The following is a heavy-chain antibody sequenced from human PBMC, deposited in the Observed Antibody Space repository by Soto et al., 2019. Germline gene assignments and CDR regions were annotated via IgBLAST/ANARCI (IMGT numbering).Heavy chain of an antibody. CDR2: IDPSDSYT. CDR3: ARQPDIVVVPAAPLKGYYYGMDV. Sequence: GASLKISCKGSGYSFTSYWISWVRQMPGKGLEWMGRIDPSDSYTNYSPSFQGHVTISADKSISTAYLQWSSLKASDTAMYYCARQPDIVVVPAAPLKGYYYGMDVWGQGTTVTVSS. CDR1: GYSFTSYW. J-gene: IGHJ6*02. D-gene: IGHD2-2*01. V-gene: IGHV5-10-1*01.